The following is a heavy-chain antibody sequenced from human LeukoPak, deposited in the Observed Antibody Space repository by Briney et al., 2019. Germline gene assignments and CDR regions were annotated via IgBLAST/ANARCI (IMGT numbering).Heavy chain of an antibody. V-gene: IGHV5-51*01. Sequence: GESLKISCRGSGYSFTTYWTGWVRQMPGKGLEWMGIIYLGDSDTRYTPSFQGQVTMSADKSINTAYLQWSSLKASDTAMYYCARRQGCSSTSCPPDYWGQGTLVTVSP. J-gene: IGHJ4*02. CDR2: IYLGDSDT. D-gene: IGHD2-2*01. CDR1: GYSFTTYW. CDR3: ARRQGCSSTSCPPDY.